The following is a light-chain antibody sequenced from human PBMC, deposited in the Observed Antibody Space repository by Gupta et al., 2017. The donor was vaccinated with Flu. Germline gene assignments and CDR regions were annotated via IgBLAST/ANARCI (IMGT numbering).Light chain of an antibody. CDR3: QQYHSYPWT. Sequence: IQMTQSPSTLSASVGDRVTITCRASQSISTWLAWYQQKPGKAPKLLIYKASGLESGVPSRFSGSGSGTEFTLTISSLQPDDFTTYYCQQYHSYPWTFGQGTKVEIK. CDR2: KAS. J-gene: IGKJ1*01. V-gene: IGKV1-5*03. CDR1: QSISTW.